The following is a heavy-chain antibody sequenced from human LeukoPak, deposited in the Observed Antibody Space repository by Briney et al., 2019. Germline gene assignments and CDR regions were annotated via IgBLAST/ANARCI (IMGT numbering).Heavy chain of an antibody. CDR3: ARGGHYYDSSGYADY. J-gene: IGHJ4*02. CDR2: ISAYNGNT. Sequence: ASVTVSCMASGYTFTSYGISWVRQAPGQGLEWMGWISAYNGNTNYAQKLQGRVTMTTDTSTSTAYMELRSLRSDDTAVYYCARGGHYYDSSGYADYWGQGTLVTVSS. V-gene: IGHV1-18*01. CDR1: GYTFTSYG. D-gene: IGHD3-22*01.